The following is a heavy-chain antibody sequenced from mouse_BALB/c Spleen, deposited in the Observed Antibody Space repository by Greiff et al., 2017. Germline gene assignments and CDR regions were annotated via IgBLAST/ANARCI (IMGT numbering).Heavy chain of an antibody. J-gene: IGHJ2*01. D-gene: IGHD3-2*02. Sequence: QVQLKQSGPGLVAPSQSLSIICSVSGFSLTTCGVHWVRQPPGKSLEWLGVIWTGGSTNYNSALMSRLSISKDNSRSQVILKMNSLQSDDTAIYYCARDQARGHYFDYWGQGTTLTVSS. CDR2: IWTGGST. V-gene: IGHV2-9*02. CDR1: GFSLTTCG. CDR3: ARDQARGHYFDY.